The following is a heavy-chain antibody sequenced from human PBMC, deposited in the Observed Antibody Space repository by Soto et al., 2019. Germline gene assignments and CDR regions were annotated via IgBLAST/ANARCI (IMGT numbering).Heavy chain of an antibody. CDR3: ARDIFDN. CDR1: GFTFSYYE. Sequence: EVQLVESGGGLVQPGGSLRLSCAASGFTFSYYEMNWVRQAPGKGLEWIAYITSSGDRAKYADSVEGRFTISRDNAKNSLYLQMTSLSAEDTGLYYCARDIFDNWGQGILVTVSS. J-gene: IGHJ4*02. V-gene: IGHV3-48*03. CDR2: ITSSGDRA.